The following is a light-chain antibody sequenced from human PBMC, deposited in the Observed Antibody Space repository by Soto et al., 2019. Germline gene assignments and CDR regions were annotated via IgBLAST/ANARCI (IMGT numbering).Light chain of an antibody. CDR1: QSVTTY. J-gene: IGKJ5*01. CDR2: DAS. Sequence: EIVLTQSPGTLSLSPGERATISCRASQSVTTYLAWYQQKPGQAPRLLIYDASTRATGIPARFSGSGSGTDFTLTIGSLEPEDFAVYYCQQRINWPPSITFGKGTRLEI. V-gene: IGKV3-11*01. CDR3: QQRINWPPSIT.